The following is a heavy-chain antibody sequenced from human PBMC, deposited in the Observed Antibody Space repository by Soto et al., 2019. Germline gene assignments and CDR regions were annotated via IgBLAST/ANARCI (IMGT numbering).Heavy chain of an antibody. Sequence: EVQLVESGGGLVQPGGSLRLSCAASGFTFSSYWIHCVRQVPGKGLVWVSHIDSDGNSTTYADSVKGRFTISRDNAKNTVYLQMNSLRAEDTAVYYCVRDDVGVGIDYWGLGTLVTVSS. V-gene: IGHV3-74*03. CDR2: IDSDGNST. CDR3: VRDDVGVGIDY. J-gene: IGHJ4*02. CDR1: GFTFSSYW. D-gene: IGHD1-26*01.